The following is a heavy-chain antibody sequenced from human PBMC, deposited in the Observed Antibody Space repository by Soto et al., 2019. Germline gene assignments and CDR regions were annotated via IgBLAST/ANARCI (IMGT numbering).Heavy chain of an antibody. D-gene: IGHD3-22*01. CDR2: VTSSPSSM. J-gene: IGHJ4*02. CDR1: GFTFSGFS. Sequence: GGSLRLSCAASGFTFSGFSMNWVRQAPGKGLEWVSSVTSSPSSMFYADSVKGRFTISRDDAKDSLFLQMNSLRADDTAVYYCAREADFASSGYVLDYWGLGTLVTSPQ. V-gene: IGHV3-21*01. CDR3: AREADFASSGYVLDY.